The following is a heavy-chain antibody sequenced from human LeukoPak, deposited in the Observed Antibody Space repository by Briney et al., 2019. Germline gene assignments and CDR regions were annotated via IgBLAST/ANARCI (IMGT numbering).Heavy chain of an antibody. V-gene: IGHV4-59*05. CDR3: ASMSPRDIVVVPAWY. J-gene: IGHJ4*02. CDR2: IYYRGST. CDR1: GGSLSSYY. D-gene: IGHD2-2*01. Sequence: SETLSLTCTVSGGSLSSYYWSWIRQPPGKGLEWIGSIYYRGSTYYNPSLKSRVTISVDTSKNQFSLKLSSVTAADTAVYYCASMSPRDIVVVPAWYWGQGTLVTVSS.